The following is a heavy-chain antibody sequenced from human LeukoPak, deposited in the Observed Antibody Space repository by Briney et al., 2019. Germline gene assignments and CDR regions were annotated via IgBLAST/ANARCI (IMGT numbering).Heavy chain of an antibody. D-gene: IGHD6-19*01. V-gene: IGHV3-9*01. J-gene: IGHJ6*02. CDR1: GFTFDDYA. CDR2: ISWNGGSI. Sequence: PGRSLRLSCAASGFTFDDYAMHWVRQVPGKGLEWVSGISWNGGSIGYADSVKGRLTISRDNAKNSLYLQMNSLRAEDTALYYCAKDMAVAGTHYYYYGMDVWGQGTTVTVSS. CDR3: AKDMAVAGTHYYYYGMDV.